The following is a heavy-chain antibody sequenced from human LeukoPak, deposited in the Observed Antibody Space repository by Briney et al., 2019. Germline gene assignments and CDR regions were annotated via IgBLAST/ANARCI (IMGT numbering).Heavy chain of an antibody. Sequence: SVKVSCKASGGTFISYAIGWVRQAPGQGREWMGRIIPILGIANYAQKFQGRVTITADKSTSTAYMELSSLRSEDTAVYYCARGGRDGYNYWFDPWGQGTLVTVSS. V-gene: IGHV1-69*04. CDR2: IIPILGIA. J-gene: IGHJ5*02. CDR1: GGTFISYA. CDR3: ARGGRDGYNYWFDP. D-gene: IGHD5-24*01.